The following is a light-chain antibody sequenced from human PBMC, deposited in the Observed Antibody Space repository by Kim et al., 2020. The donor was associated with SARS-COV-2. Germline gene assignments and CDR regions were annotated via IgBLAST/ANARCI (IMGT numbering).Light chain of an antibody. CDR3: QFRDSGGRVM. J-gene: IGLJ3*02. V-gene: IGLV3-19*01. CDR1: SLRSYY. Sequence: SSELTQDPVVSVALGQTVRITCQGDSLRSYYATWYQQKPRQAPVLVIYGRNNRPSGIPDRFSGSASGNTASLTISGTQAEDEADFYCQFRDSGGRVMFGGGTKVTVL. CDR2: GRN.